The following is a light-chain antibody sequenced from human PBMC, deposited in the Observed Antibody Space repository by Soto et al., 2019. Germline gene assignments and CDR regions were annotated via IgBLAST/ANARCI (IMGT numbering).Light chain of an antibody. CDR3: QQRSNWPSIS. Sequence: EIVLTQSPGTLSLSQGERATLSCRASQSVSSSYLAWYQQKPGQAPRLLIYGASSRATGIPDRFSGSGSGTDFTLTISRLEPEDFATYYCQQRSNWPSISCGQGTRPEN. V-gene: IGKV3D-20*02. J-gene: IGKJ5*01. CDR1: QSVSSSY. CDR2: GAS.